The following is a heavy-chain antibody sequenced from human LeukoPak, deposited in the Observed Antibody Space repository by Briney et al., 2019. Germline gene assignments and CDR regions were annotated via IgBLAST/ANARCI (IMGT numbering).Heavy chain of an antibody. J-gene: IGHJ4*02. CDR3: ARGSYYDSSGYSGVRLFDY. V-gene: IGHV1-2*02. CDR2: INPNSGGT. Sequence: GASVKVSCKASGYTLTGYYMHWVRQAPGQGPEWMGWINPNSGGTSYALKFQGRVTMTSDTSISTAYMDLSRLRSDDMAVYYCARGSYYDSSGYSGVRLFDYWGQGTLVTVSS. D-gene: IGHD3-22*01. CDR1: GYTLTGYY.